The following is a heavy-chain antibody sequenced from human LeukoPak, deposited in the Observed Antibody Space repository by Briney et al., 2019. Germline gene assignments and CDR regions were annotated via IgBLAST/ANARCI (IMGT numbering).Heavy chain of an antibody. CDR1: GFIFTNYA. CDR3: ARDDILTGYALDI. Sequence: GGSLRLSCAASGFIFTNYAMNWVRQAPGKGLEWVAVISYDGSNKYYADSVKGRFTISRDNSKNTLYLQMNSLRAEDTAVYYCARDDILTGYALDIWGQGTMVTVSS. CDR2: ISYDGSNK. V-gene: IGHV3-30-3*01. D-gene: IGHD3-9*01. J-gene: IGHJ3*02.